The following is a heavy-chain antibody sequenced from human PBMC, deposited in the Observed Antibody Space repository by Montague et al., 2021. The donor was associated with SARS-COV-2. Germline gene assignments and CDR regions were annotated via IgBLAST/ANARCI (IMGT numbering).Heavy chain of an antibody. CDR3: ARTYVPGAFDI. Sequence: PALVKPTQTLTLTCTFSGFSLSTSGMCVGWIRQPPGKALEWLARIDRDDDKYYSTSLKTRLTISKDTSKNQVVLTMTNMGPVDTATYYCARTYVPGAFDIWGQGTMVTVSS. V-gene: IGHV2-70*11. CDR1: GFSLSTSGMC. CDR2: IDRDDDK. D-gene: IGHD1-14*01. J-gene: IGHJ3*02.